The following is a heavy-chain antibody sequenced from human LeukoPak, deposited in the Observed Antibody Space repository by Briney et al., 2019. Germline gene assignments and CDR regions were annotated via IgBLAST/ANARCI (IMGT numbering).Heavy chain of an antibody. V-gene: IGHV1-18*01. Sequence: GASVKVSCKASGYTFTSYGISWVRQAPGQGLEWMGWISAYNGNTNYAQKLQGRVTMTTDTSTSTAYMELRSLRSDDTAVYYCARERGIHGYSGYDQDWFDPWGQGTLVTVSS. J-gene: IGHJ5*02. CDR1: GYTFTSYG. CDR3: ARERGIHGYSGYDQDWFDP. CDR2: ISAYNGNT. D-gene: IGHD5-12*01.